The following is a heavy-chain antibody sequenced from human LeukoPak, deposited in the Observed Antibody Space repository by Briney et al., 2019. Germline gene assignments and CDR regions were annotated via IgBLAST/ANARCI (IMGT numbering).Heavy chain of an antibody. CDR1: GGTFSSYA. Sequence: SVKVSCKASGGTFSSYAISWVRQAPGQGLEWMGGIIPIFGTAKYAQQFQGRVTITADKSTSTAYMELSSLRSEDTAVYYCAREMETYYYDSSGYYTLQTWGQGTLVTVSS. V-gene: IGHV1-69*06. D-gene: IGHD3-22*01. CDR3: AREMETYYYDSSGYYTLQT. J-gene: IGHJ5*02. CDR2: IIPIFGTA.